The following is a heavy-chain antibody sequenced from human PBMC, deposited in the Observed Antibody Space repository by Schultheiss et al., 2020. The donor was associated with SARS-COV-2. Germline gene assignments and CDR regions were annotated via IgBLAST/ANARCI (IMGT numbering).Heavy chain of an antibody. CDR2: VYYSGST. CDR3: AREVTGRADY. V-gene: IGHV4-39*02. CDR1: GGPVGSSNYY. D-gene: IGHD2-15*01. J-gene: IGHJ4*02. Sequence: SETLSLTCTVSGGPVGSSNYYWGWIRQPPGKGLEWIGSVYYSGSTYYNPSLKSRVALSVDTSKNQFSLRLSSVTAADTAVYYCAREVTGRADYWGRGTLVTVSS.